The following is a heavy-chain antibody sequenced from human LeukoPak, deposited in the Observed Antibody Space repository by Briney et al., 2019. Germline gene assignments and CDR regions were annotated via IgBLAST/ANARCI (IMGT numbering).Heavy chain of an antibody. Sequence: GGSLRLSCAASGFIFSSYSMNWVRQAPGRGLEWVSYISSSSSTIYYADSVKGRFTISRDNAKNSLYLQMNSLRAEDTAVYYCARGDDYGDYWGQGTLVTVSS. V-gene: IGHV3-48*04. CDR1: GFIFSSYS. D-gene: IGHD5-12*01. CDR2: ISSSSSTI. CDR3: ARGDDYGDY. J-gene: IGHJ4*02.